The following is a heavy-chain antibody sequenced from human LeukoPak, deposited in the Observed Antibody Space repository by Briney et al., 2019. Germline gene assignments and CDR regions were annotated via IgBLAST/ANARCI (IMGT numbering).Heavy chain of an antibody. J-gene: IGHJ4*02. D-gene: IGHD4-23*01. CDR2: IRYDGSNK. V-gene: IGHV3-30*02. CDR1: GFTFSSYG. Sequence: GSLRLSCAASGFTFSSYGMHWVRQAPGKGLEWVAFIRYDGSNKYYADSVKGRFTISRDNSKNTLYLQMNSLRAEDTAVYYCAKDVGDDYGGNSDAFDYWGQGTLVTVSS. CDR3: AKDVGDDYGGNSDAFDY.